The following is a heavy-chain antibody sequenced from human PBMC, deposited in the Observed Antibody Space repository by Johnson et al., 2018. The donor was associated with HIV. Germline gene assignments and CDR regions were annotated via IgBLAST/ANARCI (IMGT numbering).Heavy chain of an antibody. CDR2: ISYDGSNK. V-gene: IGHV3-30-3*01. J-gene: IGHJ3*02. CDR3: ATIAAHGAAFDI. D-gene: IGHD6-25*01. CDR1: GFTFRSYI. Sequence: QVQLVESGGGVVQPGRSLRLSCAASGFTFRSYIMHWVRQAPGEGLEWVALISYDGSNKYYADSVKGRFTISRDNSKNTLYLQMNSLRPEDTPVYYCATIAAHGAAFDIWGQGTVVTVSS.